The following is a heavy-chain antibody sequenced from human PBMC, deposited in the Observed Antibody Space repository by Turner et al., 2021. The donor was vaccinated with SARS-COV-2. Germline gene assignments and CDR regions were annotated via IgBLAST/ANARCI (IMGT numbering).Heavy chain of an antibody. V-gene: IGHV4-39*05. CDR1: GGSLSSSSYY. Sequence: QLQLQESGPGLVKPSETPSTTCSVAGGSLSSSSYYWGWIRQPPGKGPEWIGSFYYGGNTYYNPSLESRVTISVDTSNNQFSLKLNSVTAADTAVYYCAMVKSTVTTYYYYYMDVWGKGTTVTVSS. CDR2: FYYGGNT. J-gene: IGHJ6*03. CDR3: AMVKSTVTTYYYYYMDV. D-gene: IGHD4-4*01.